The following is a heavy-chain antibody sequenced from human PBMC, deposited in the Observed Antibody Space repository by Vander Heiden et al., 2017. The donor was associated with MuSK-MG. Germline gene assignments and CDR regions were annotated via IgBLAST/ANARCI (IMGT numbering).Heavy chain of an antibody. V-gene: IGHV3-9*01. CDR3: AKDKSRVSGGSYYFDY. Sequence: EVQLVESGGGLVQPGRSLRLSCAASGFTFDDYAMHWIRQAPGKGLEWVSGISWNSGSIGYADSVKGRFTISRDNARNSLYLQMNSLTSEDTALYYCAKDKSRVSGGSYYFDYWGQGTLVTVSS. CDR2: ISWNSGSI. CDR1: GFTFDDYA. D-gene: IGHD3-10*01. J-gene: IGHJ4*02.